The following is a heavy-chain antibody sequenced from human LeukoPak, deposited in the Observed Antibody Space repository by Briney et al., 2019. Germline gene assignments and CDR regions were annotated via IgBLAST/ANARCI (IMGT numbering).Heavy chain of an antibody. CDR2: ISYDGSNK. V-gene: IGHV3-30*18. CDR1: GFTFSSYG. CDR3: AKDRGLVAATSSYFDY. J-gene: IGHJ4*02. Sequence: GGSLRLSCAASGFTFSSYGMHWVRQAPGKGLEWVAVISYDGSNKYYADSVKGRFTISRDNSKNTLYLQMNRLRAEDTAVYYCAKDRGLVAATSSYFDYWGQGTLVTVSS. D-gene: IGHD2-15*01.